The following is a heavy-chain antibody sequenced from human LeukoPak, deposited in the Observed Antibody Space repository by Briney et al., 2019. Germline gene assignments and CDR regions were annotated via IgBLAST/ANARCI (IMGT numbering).Heavy chain of an antibody. CDR2: ISGGATRT. CDR1: GFIFHTYD. CDR3: AKGGGRGDYDLTGRFSTHFDS. V-gene: IGHV3-23*01. Sequence: GGSLRLSCAASGFIFHTYDMSWVRQAPGKGPGWGLGISGGATRTYYTDSVTGRFTISRDNSKNTLYLQMNSLRGEDTAVYFCAKGGGRGDYDLTGRFSTHFDSWGQGTPVIVSS. D-gene: IGHD4-17*01. J-gene: IGHJ4*02.